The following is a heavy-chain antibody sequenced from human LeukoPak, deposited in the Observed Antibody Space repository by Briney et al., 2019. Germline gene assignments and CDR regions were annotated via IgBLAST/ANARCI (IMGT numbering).Heavy chain of an antibody. CDR3: ARDANYDFWSGYYPSPFDY. J-gene: IGHJ4*02. CDR2: ISAYNGNT. V-gene: IGHV1-18*01. CDR1: GYTFTSYG. D-gene: IGHD3-3*01. Sequence: GASVKVSCKASGYTFTSYGISWVRQAPGQGLEWMGWISAYNGNTNYAQKLQGRVTMTTDTYTSTAYMELRSLRSDDTAVYYCARDANYDFWSGYYPSPFDYWGQGTLVTVSS.